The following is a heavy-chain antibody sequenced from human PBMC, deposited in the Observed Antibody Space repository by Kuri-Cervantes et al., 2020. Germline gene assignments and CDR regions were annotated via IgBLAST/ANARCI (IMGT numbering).Heavy chain of an antibody. Sequence: GSLRLSCAVYGGSFSGYYWSWIRQPPGKGLEWIGEINHSGSTNYNPSLKSRVTISVDTSKNQFSLKLSSVTAADTAVYYCARILGDCSGGSCYPSWFDPWGQGTLVTVSS. CDR2: INHSGST. J-gene: IGHJ5*02. CDR3: ARILGDCSGGSCYPSWFDP. V-gene: IGHV4-34*01. CDR1: GGSFSGYY. D-gene: IGHD2-15*01.